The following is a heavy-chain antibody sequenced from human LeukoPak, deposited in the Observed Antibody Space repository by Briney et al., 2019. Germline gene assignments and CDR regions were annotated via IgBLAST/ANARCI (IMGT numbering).Heavy chain of an antibody. Sequence: PGGSLRLSCAASGFTFSNYGMHRVRQAPGKGLEWVSAISGSGGSTYYADSVKGRFTISRDNSKNTLYLQMNSLGAEDTAVYYCAKELLWFGSPHWGQGTLVTVSS. CDR1: GFTFSNYG. V-gene: IGHV3-23*01. J-gene: IGHJ4*02. CDR2: ISGSGGST. CDR3: AKELLWFGSPH. D-gene: IGHD3-10*01.